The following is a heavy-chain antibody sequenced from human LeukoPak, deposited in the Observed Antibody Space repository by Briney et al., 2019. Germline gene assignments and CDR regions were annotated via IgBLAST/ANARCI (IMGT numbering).Heavy chain of an antibody. J-gene: IGHJ4*02. Sequence: GGSLRLSCAASGFTVSSNYMSWVRQAPGKGLEWVSVIYSGGSTYYADSVKGRFTISRDNSKNTLYLQMNSLRAEDTAVYYCAREEYDILTGYPGDYWGQGTLVTVSS. CDR3: AREEYDILTGYPGDY. CDR2: IYSGGST. D-gene: IGHD3-9*01. CDR1: GFTVSSNY. V-gene: IGHV3-66*01.